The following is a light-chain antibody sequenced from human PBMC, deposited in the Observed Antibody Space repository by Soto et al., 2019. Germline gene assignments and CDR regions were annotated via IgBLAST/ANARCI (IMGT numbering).Light chain of an antibody. V-gene: IGKV3-20*01. J-gene: IGKJ1*01. Sequence: EIVLTQSPGTLSLSPGERATLSCGASQSVCKYLAWYQQKPGQAPRLLIYGASTRATGIPDRFSGSGSGTDFTLTISRLEPEDFAVYYCQQYGGSPRTFGQGTKVDIK. CDR2: GAS. CDR1: QSVCKY. CDR3: QQYGGSPRT.